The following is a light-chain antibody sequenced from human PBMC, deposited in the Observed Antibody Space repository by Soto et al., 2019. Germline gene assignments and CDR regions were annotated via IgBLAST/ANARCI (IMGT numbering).Light chain of an antibody. CDR2: GAS. J-gene: IGKJ3*01. V-gene: IGKV1-9*01. CDR1: QGISSF. CDR3: QQHNSIPIH. Sequence: IQLTQSPSSLSASVGDRVTITFRASQGISSFLAWYKQKPGKAPKILIYGASTLQSGVQSRFSGSGSGTDFTLTIGSLQPKDLSTYYYQQHNSIPIHVGPGTKVDIK.